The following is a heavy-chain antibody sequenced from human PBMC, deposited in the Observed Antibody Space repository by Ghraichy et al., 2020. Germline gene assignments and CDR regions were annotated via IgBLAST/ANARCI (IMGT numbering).Heavy chain of an antibody. CDR3: AKAPSNWAHYDY. J-gene: IGHJ4*02. CDR2: ISGSGGST. CDR1: GFSFSRYA. Sequence: GGSLRLSCGASGFSFSRYAMSWVRQAPGKGLEWVSGISGSGGSTYYADSVKGRFTISRDNSKNTLYLQMNSLRAEDTAVYYCAKAPSNWAHYDYWGQGTLVTVSS. V-gene: IGHV3-23*01. D-gene: IGHD7-27*01.